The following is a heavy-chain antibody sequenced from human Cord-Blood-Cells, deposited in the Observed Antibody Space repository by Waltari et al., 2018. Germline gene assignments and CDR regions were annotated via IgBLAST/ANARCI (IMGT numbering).Heavy chain of an antibody. V-gene: IGHV1-3*01. Sequence: QVQLVQSGAEVKKPGASVTVSCKASGYTFTSYAMHWVRPAPGQRLEWMGWINAGNGNTKYSQKFQGRVTITRDTSASTAYMELSSLRSEDTAVYYCARGSYSSSSWYFDLWGRGTLVTVSS. J-gene: IGHJ2*01. CDR2: INAGNGNT. D-gene: IGHD6-6*01. CDR3: ARGSYSSSSWYFDL. CDR1: GYTFTSYA.